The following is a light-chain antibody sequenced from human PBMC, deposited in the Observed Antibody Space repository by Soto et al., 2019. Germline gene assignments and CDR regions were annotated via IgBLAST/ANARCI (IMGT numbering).Light chain of an antibody. CDR2: ATS. CDR1: SGAVTSDYF. Sequence: QAVVTQEPSLTVSPGGTATLTCAASSGAVTSDYFPNWFQQKPGQAPRALIYATSIKHSWTPARFSGSLLGGKAALTLSGVQSEDEAEYYCLLYYAGTYVFGTGTKVTVL. CDR3: LLYYAGTYV. J-gene: IGLJ1*01. V-gene: IGLV7-43*01.